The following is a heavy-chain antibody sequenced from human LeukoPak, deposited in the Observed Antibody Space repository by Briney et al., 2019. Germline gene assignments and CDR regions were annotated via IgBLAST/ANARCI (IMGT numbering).Heavy chain of an antibody. J-gene: IGHJ6*03. D-gene: IGHD6-13*01. CDR1: GYTFTNYG. CDR3: ARAAAAGDYYYYYMDV. Sequence: ASVKVSCKASGYTFTNYGISWVRQAPGQGLEWMGWINTYNGKTKYVENFQGRVTMTTDTSTSTAYMELRSLRSEDTAVYYCARAAAAGDYYYYYMDVWGKGTTVTVSS. CDR2: INTYNGKT. V-gene: IGHV1-18*01.